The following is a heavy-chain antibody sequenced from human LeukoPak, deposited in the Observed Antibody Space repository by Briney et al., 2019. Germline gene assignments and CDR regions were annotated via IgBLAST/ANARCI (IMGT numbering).Heavy chain of an antibody. D-gene: IGHD1-26*01. CDR2: ISANGETI. V-gene: IGHV3-11*01. CDR1: GFTFGTYN. CDR3: ARPTSSIVGGF. Sequence: GGSLRLSCAVSGFTFGTYNMIWIRQAPGKGLEWVAYISANGETIYYADSVKGRFSISRDNARNSLYLQMNSLRVEDTAIYYCARPTSSIVGGFWGQGSLVTVSS. J-gene: IGHJ4*02.